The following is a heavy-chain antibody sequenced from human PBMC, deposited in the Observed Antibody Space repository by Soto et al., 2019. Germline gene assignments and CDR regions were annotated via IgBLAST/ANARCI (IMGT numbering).Heavy chain of an antibody. J-gene: IGHJ4*02. CDR3: ARGPSSLTRFDY. D-gene: IGHD2-2*01. Sequence: GGSPRLSXAASGFTFSSYAMHWVRQAPGKGLEWVAVISYDGSNKYYADSVKGRFTISRDNSKNTLYLQMNSLRAEDTAVYYCARGPSSLTRFDYWGQGTLVTVSS. CDR2: ISYDGSNK. V-gene: IGHV3-30-3*01. CDR1: GFTFSSYA.